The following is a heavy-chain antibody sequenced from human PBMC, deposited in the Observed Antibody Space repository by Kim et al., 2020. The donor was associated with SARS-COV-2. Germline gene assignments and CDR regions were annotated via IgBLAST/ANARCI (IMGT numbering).Heavy chain of an antibody. V-gene: IGHV3-11*03. D-gene: IGHD1-7*01. J-gene: IGHJ5*02. CDR1: GFTFSDYY. CDR3: ARSRRTGTINWFDP. CDR2: ISSSSSYT. Sequence: GGSLRLSCAASGFTFSDYYMSWIRQAPGKGLEWVSYISSSSSYTNYADSVKGRFTISRDNAKNSLYLQMNSLRAEDTAVYYCARSRRTGTINWFDPWGQGTLVTVSS.